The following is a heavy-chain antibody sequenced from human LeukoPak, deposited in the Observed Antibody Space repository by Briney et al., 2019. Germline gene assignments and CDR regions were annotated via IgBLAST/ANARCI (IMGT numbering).Heavy chain of an antibody. V-gene: IGHV1-69*13. CDR1: GGTFISYA. Sequence: ASVKVSCKASGGTFISYAISWVRQAPGQGLEWMGGIIPIFGTANYAQKFQGRVTITADESTSTAYMELSSLRSEDTAVYYCARAVVPAGTLYYYYGMDVWGKGTTVTVSS. CDR2: IIPIFGTA. J-gene: IGHJ6*04. CDR3: ARAVVPAGTLYYYYGMDV. D-gene: IGHD2-2*01.